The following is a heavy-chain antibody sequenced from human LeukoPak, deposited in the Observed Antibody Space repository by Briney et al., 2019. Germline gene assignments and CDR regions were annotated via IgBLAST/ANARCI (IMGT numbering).Heavy chain of an antibody. Sequence: GASVKVSCKASGYTFNGYYVHWVRQAPGQGLEWMGWINPNSGGTNYAQKFQGRVTMTRDTSISTAYMELSRLRSDDTAVYYCARHATTGRLNWFDPWGQGTLVTVSS. CDR3: ARHATTGRLNWFDP. J-gene: IGHJ5*02. V-gene: IGHV1-2*02. D-gene: IGHD1-1*01. CDR1: GYTFNGYY. CDR2: INPNSGGT.